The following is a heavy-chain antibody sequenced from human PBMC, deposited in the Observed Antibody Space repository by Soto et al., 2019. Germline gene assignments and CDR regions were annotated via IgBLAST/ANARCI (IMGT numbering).Heavy chain of an antibody. D-gene: IGHD1-1*01. CDR3: ARDRERFVPTFDY. CDR2: INPNSGDT. V-gene: IGHV1-2*02. CDR1: GYGFTGDY. J-gene: IGHJ4*02. Sequence: SSVKVSCKAAGYGFTGDYGHWGRQTPGQGLEWMGWINPNSGDTDYAQKFQGRVTMTRDTSISTAYMEVSRLTSDDTAFYYCARDRERFVPTFDYWGQGTLVTVSS.